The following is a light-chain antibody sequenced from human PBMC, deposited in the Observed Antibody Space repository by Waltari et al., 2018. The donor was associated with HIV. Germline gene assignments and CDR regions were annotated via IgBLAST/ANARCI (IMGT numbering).Light chain of an antibody. CDR2: EDS. V-gene: IGLV2-14*01. CDR3: SSYTTSNSYV. Sequence: QSALTQPASVSGSPGQSITISCTGTSSDVGAYRYVSWSQQYPGEAPKVRIYEDSHRPSGVSDRFSGSKSGNTASLTISGLQAEDEADYYCSSYTTSNSYVFGTGTKVTVL. CDR1: SSDVGAYRY. J-gene: IGLJ1*01.